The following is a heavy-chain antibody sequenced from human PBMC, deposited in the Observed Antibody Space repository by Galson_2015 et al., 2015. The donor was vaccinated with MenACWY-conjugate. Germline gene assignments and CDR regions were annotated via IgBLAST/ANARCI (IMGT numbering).Heavy chain of an antibody. CDR2: INPSGGSD. Sequence: SVKVSCKASGYTFTGYYIHWVRQAPGQGLEWVALINPSGGSDTYAQKFQGRVTMTRDKSRGTFYMQLSSLRSEDTAVYYCAQLPRGIDMIVEGCCGQGTLVPVTS. J-gene: IGHJ4*02. CDR3: AQLPRGIDMIVEGC. V-gene: IGHV1-46*01. CDR1: GYTFTGYY. D-gene: IGHD3-22*01.